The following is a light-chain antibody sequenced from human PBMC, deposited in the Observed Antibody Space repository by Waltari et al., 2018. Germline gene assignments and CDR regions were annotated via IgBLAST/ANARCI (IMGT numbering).Light chain of an antibody. CDR2: CND. J-gene: IGLJ2*01. CDR3: GTWDRSLGAVV. V-gene: IGLV1-51*01. Sequence: YQQSPGKAPNHLISCNDRRSSGIPDRFTGSKSGTSATLGITGRQTGDEADYYCGTWDRSLGAVVFGGGTKLTV.